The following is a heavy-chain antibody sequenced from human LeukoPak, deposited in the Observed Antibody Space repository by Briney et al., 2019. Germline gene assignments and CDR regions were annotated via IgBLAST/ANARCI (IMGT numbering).Heavy chain of an antibody. CDR3: ARDPYQESWFDP. D-gene: IGHD2-2*01. CDR1: GYTFTNFY. CDR2: IHPSDGDT. V-gene: IGHV1-46*01. J-gene: IGHJ5*02. Sequence: GASVKVSCKASGYTFTNFYMHWVRQAPGQGLEWMGLIHPSDGDTKYAQEFQDRVTMTRNTSISTAYMELSSLRSEDTAVYYCARDPYQESWFDPWGQGTLVTVSS.